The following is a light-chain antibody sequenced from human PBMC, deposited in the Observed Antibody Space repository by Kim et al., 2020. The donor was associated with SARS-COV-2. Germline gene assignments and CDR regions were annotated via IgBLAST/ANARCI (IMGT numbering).Light chain of an antibody. Sequence: EIVMTQSPATLSVSPGERATLSCRASQRVNTNLAWYQQKPGQAPRLLIYGVSNRATDIPARFSGSGFGTEFTLTISSLQSEDFAVYFCQQHNNWPITFGGGTKVDIK. CDR3: QQHNNWPIT. V-gene: IGKV3-15*01. CDR2: GVS. CDR1: QRVNTN. J-gene: IGKJ4*01.